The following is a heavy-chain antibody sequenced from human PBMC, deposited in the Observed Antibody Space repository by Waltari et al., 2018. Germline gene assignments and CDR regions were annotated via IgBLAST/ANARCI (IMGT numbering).Heavy chain of an antibody. CDR1: GGTFSRYA. CDR3: AREFSGSLDY. D-gene: IGHD1-26*01. V-gene: IGHV1-69*01. J-gene: IGHJ4*02. CDR2: IIPMFATA. Sequence: QVQLVQSGAEVKKPGSSVKVPCKASGGTFSRYAISWVRQAPGQGLEWMGGIIPMFATANYAQKFQGRVTITADESTSTAYMDLSSLRSEDTAVYYCAREFSGSLDYWGQGTLVTVSS.